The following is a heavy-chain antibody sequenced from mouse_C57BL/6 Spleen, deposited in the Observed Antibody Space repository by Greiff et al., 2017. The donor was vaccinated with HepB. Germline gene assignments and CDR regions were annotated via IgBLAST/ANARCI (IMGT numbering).Heavy chain of an antibody. J-gene: IGHJ2*01. V-gene: IGHV5-17*01. Sequence: EVMLVESGGGLVKPGGSLKLSCAASGFTFSDYGMHWVRQAPEKGLEWVAYISSGSSTIYYADTVKGRFTISRDNAKNTLFLQMTSLRSEDTAMYYCARIYYDYFGYWGQGTTLTVSA. D-gene: IGHD2-4*01. CDR3: ARIYYDYFGY. CDR1: GFTFSDYG. CDR2: ISSGSSTI.